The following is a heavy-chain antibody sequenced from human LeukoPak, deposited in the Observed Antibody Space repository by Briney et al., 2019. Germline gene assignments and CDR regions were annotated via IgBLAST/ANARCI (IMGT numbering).Heavy chain of an antibody. Sequence: PGGSLRLSCAASGFTFSSYWMSWVRQAPGKGLEWVSAISGSSGSTYYADSVKGRFTISRDNSKNTLYLQMNSLRAEDTAVYYCAKGGGSQQLVHDYYYMDVWGKGTTVTVSS. CDR1: GFTFSSYW. V-gene: IGHV3-23*01. J-gene: IGHJ6*03. CDR2: ISGSSGST. CDR3: AKGGGSQQLVHDYYYMDV. D-gene: IGHD6-13*01.